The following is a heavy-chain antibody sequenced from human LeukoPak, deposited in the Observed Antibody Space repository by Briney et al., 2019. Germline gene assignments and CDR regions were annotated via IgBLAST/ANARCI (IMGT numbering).Heavy chain of an antibody. CDR2: ITDSGGSK. V-gene: IGHV3-11*01. CDR3: ARDLAVAGY. D-gene: IGHD6-19*01. J-gene: IGHJ4*02. Sequence: GGSLRLSCAASGFTFSSYAMSWIRQAPGKGLEWVSYITDSGGSKYYADSVKGRFTISRDNAENSLYLQMNNLRAEDTAVYYCARDLAVAGYWGQGTLVTVSS. CDR1: GFTFSSYA.